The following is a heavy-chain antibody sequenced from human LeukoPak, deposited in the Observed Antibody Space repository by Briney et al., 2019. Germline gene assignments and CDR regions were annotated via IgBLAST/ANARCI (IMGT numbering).Heavy chain of an antibody. CDR3: ARDPGLAVAGSIFDY. D-gene: IGHD6-19*01. Sequence: ASVKVSCKASGYTFTSYYMHWVRQAPGQGLEWMGIINPSGGSTSYAQKFQGRVTMTRDTSTSTVYMELSSLRSEDTAVYYCARDPGLAVAGSIFDYWGQGTLATVSS. CDR2: INPSGGST. V-gene: IGHV1-46*01. J-gene: IGHJ4*02. CDR1: GYTFTSYY.